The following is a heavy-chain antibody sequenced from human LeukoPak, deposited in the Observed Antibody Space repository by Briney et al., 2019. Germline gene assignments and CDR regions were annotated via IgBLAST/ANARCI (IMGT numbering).Heavy chain of an antibody. V-gene: IGHV3-30-3*01. D-gene: IGHD6-19*01. J-gene: IGHJ5*01. Sequence: GTSLRLSCTASGFIFSDYAMHWVRQAPGKGLEWVAVMSADGINTFYAASVRGRFTISRDNSRGTVNLQMNSLTSEDTAVYYCARDAGSAWISWFDSWGQGSLVAVSS. CDR3: ARDAGSAWISWFDS. CDR2: MSADGINT. CDR1: GFIFSDYA.